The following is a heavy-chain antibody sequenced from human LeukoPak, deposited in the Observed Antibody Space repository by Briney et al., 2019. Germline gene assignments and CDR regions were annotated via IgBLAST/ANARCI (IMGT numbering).Heavy chain of an antibody. J-gene: IGHJ4*02. CDR3: ARGGIPDY. CDR1: GGSISRGSYH. D-gene: IGHD2-21*01. CDR2: FYTSGTP. Sequence: PSETLSLTCTVSGGSISRGSYHWNWIRQPAGKGLEWIGRFYTSGTPNYNPSLKSRVTILVDTSRNQFSLKLSSVTAADTALYYCARGGIPDYWGQGILVTVSS. V-gene: IGHV4-61*02.